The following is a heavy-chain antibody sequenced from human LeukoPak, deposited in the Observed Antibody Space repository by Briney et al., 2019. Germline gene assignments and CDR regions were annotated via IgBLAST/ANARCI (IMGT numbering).Heavy chain of an antibody. CDR1: GFTVSSNY. D-gene: IGHD3-16*01. Sequence: GGSLRLSCAASGFTVSSNYMTWVRQAPGKGLEWVANIKLDGTEKYYVDSVKGRFTISRDNAKNSLYLQTNSLRAEDTAVYYCASDRFYFGVWGQGTLVTVSS. J-gene: IGHJ4*02. V-gene: IGHV3-7*03. CDR3: ASDRFYFGV. CDR2: IKLDGTEK.